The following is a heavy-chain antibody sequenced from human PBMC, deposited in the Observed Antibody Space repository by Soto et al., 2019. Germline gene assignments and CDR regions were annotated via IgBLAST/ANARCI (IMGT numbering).Heavy chain of an antibody. CDR2: IYWNDDK. V-gene: IGHV2-5*01. J-gene: IGHJ3*02. Sequence: QFTLKESGPTLVKPTQTLPLTCAFSGFSLSTRAVGVGWIRQPPGKAMEWLVLIYWNDDKRYSPSLTNRLTIIKYASKNHVVLTITNTDPFGTATYYRINIHELGSFDIWGQGAKVSDSS. D-gene: IGHD1-26*01. CDR3: INIHELGSFDI. CDR1: GFSLSTRAVG.